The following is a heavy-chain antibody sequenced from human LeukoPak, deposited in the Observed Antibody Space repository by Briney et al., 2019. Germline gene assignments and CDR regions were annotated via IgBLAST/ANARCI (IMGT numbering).Heavy chain of an antibody. Sequence: GSLRLSCAASGFTFSSYNMNWVRQPPGKGLEWIGEINHSGGTNYNPSLKSRVTISGDTSKNQFSLKLSSVTAADTAVYYCARIKGTRIGYSRYFDSWGQGTLVTVSS. CDR1: GFTFSSYN. CDR2: INHSGGT. V-gene: IGHV4-34*01. D-gene: IGHD5-18*01. J-gene: IGHJ4*02. CDR3: ARIKGTRIGYSRYFDS.